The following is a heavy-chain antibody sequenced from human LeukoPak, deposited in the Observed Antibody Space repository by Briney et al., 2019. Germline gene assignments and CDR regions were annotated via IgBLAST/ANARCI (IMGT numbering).Heavy chain of an antibody. Sequence: PSETLSLTCTVSGGSISSYYWSWIRQPPGKGLEWIGYIYYSGSTNYNPSLKSRVTISVDTSKNQFSLKLSSVTAADTAVYYCARGTVELWLVDGTKHYYYYYYMDVWGKGTTVTVSS. J-gene: IGHJ6*03. CDR3: ARGTVELWLVDGTKHYYYYYYMDV. V-gene: IGHV4-59*01. CDR2: IYYSGST. D-gene: IGHD5-18*01. CDR1: GGSISSYY.